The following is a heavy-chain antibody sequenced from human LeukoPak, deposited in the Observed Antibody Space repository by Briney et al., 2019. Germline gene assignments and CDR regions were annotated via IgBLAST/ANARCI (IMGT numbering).Heavy chain of an antibody. Sequence: GGSLTLSCAASGFTFSGSAIHWVRQSSAKGLEWVGQIDKKDKGYATARAYAASVKGRFTISRDDSINTAYLQMKSLKTEDTALYYCTRDSGTYNWFDPWGQGTLVTVSS. D-gene: IGHD1-26*01. CDR2: IDKKDKGYATAR. CDR3: TRDSGTYNWFDP. CDR1: GFTFSGSA. V-gene: IGHV3-73*01. J-gene: IGHJ5*02.